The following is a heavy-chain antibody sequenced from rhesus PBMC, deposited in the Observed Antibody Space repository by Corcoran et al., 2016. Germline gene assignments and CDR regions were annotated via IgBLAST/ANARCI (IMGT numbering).Heavy chain of an antibody. CDR2: GDSSGST. D-gene: IGHD6-19*01. V-gene: IGHV4-165*01. J-gene: IGHJ4*01. Sequence: QLQLQESGPGLVKPSETLSLTCPVSGASISGYWWSWIAQPPGKGLEWIGRGDSSGSTDYNPSLKSRVTISRDTSKNQFSLKLSSVTAADTAVYYCAREGYSSIYFDYWGQGVLVTVSS. CDR1: GASISGYW. CDR3: AREGYSSIYFDY.